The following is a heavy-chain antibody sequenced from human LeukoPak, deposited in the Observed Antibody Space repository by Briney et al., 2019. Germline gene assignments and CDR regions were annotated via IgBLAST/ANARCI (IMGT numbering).Heavy chain of an antibody. CDR3: AKRGVVIRGLLVIGYHTEAYHYDY. V-gene: IGHV3-23*01. J-gene: IGHJ4*02. CDR2: ISERGGST. CDR1: GFTFSGFA. D-gene: IGHD3-10*01. Sequence: GGSLRLSCAASGFTFSGFAMSWVRRTPGKGLAWVSYISERGGSTTYADSVKGRFTISRDDSLNTVYLQMNSLRAEDTAVYFCAKRGVVIRGLLVIGYHTEAYHYDYWGQGTLVTVSS.